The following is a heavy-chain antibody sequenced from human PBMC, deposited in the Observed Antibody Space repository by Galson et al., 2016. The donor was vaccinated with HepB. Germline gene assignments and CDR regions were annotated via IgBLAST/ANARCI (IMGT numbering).Heavy chain of an antibody. D-gene: IGHD3-22*01. J-gene: IGHJ2*01. CDR1: GDSVTSTTYY. Sequence: SETLSLTCTVSGDSVTSTTYYWTWFRQPPGKGLEWIGFIYSSGDTAYNSSLQSRVTISIDTSKNQFSLKLNSMTSADTAVYYCAKGSGYPWGRGTMVTVSS. V-gene: IGHV4-61*01. CDR3: AKGSGYP. CDR2: IYSSGDT.